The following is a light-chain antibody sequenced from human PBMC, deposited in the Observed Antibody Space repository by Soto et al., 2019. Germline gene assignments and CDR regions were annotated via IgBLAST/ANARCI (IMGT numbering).Light chain of an antibody. CDR3: CSYGGSSTFVV. V-gene: IGLV2-23*03. CDR2: EGS. J-gene: IGLJ2*01. Sequence: QSALTQPASVSGSPGQSITISCTGTSSDVGSYNLVSWYQQHPGKAPKLMIYEGSKRPSGVSNRFSGSKSGNTASLTISGLQAEDEADYCCCSYGGSSTFVVFGGGTKLTVL. CDR1: SSDVGSYNL.